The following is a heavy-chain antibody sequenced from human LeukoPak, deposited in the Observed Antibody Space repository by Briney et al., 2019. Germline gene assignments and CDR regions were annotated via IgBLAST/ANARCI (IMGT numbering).Heavy chain of an antibody. D-gene: IGHD6-13*01. V-gene: IGHV3-30*02. J-gene: IGHJ4*02. CDR3: AKHRGYSSSWCDY. CDR2: IRYDGSNK. Sequence: GGSLRLSCAASGLTFSSYGMHWVRQAPGKGLEWVAFIRYDGSNKYYADSVKGRFTISRDNSKNTLYLQMNSLRAEDTAVYYCAKHRGYSSSWCDYWGQGTLVTVSS. CDR1: GLTFSSYG.